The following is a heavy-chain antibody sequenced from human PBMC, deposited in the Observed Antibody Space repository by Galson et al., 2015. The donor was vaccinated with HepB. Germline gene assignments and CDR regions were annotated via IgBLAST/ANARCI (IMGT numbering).Heavy chain of an antibody. D-gene: IGHD3-16*02. Sequence: SLRLSCAASGFTFSDYYMSWIRQAPGKGLEWVSYISSSSSYTNYADSVKGRFTISRDNAKNSLYLQMNSLRAEDTAVYYCARGGVIVMNIDYWGQGTLVTVSS. CDR2: ISSSSSYT. CDR3: ARGGVIVMNIDY. CDR1: GFTFSDYY. V-gene: IGHV3-11*06. J-gene: IGHJ4*02.